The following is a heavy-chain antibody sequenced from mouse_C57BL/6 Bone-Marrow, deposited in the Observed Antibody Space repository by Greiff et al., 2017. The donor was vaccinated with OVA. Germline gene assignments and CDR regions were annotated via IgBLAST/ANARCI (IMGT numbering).Heavy chain of an antibody. J-gene: IGHJ2*01. D-gene: IGHD1-1*01. CDR3: ASGYGSSYGGYFDY. V-gene: IGHV1-39*01. Sequence: VQLKESGPELVKPGASVKISCKASGYSFTDYNMNWVKQSNGKSLEWIGVINPNYGTTSYNQKFKGKATLTVDQSSSTAYMQLNSLTSEDSAVYYGASGYGSSYGGYFDYWGQGTTLTVSS. CDR2: INPNYGTT. CDR1: GYSFTDYN.